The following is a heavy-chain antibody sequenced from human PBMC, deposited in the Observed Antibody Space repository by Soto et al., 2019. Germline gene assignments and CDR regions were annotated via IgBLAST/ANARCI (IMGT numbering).Heavy chain of an antibody. V-gene: IGHV5-51*01. CDR1: GYSFTSYL. D-gene: IGHD3-16*02. J-gene: IGHJ3*02. CDR2: IYPGDSDT. Sequence: PGESLKISCKGSGYSFTSYLIGWVRQMPGKGLEWMGIIYPGDSDTRYSPSFQGQVTISADKSISTAYLQWSSLKASDTAMYYCARRPIMITFGGVIAYNAFDIWGQGTMVTVSS. CDR3: ARRPIMITFGGVIAYNAFDI.